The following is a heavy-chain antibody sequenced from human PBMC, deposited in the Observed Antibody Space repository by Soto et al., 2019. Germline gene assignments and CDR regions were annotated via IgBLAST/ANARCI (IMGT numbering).Heavy chain of an antibody. Sequence: GGSLRLSCTTSGFDFNTYSLTWVRQAPGKGLEWVSSISGSSTYIFYTDSVKGRFTTSRDTAKNSLYLQMTSLRGDDTAVYYCAGIYTGTLGDTYLDYWGQGTLVTVSS. CDR1: GFDFNTYS. CDR2: ISGSSTYI. CDR3: AGIYTGTLGDTYLDY. V-gene: IGHV3-21*01. J-gene: IGHJ4*02. D-gene: IGHD1-26*01.